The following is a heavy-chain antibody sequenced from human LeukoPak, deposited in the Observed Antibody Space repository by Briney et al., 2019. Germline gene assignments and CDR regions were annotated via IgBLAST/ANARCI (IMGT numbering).Heavy chain of an antibody. CDR3: AEGWGWHVAPLAYDALDI. CDR2: IWYDESDK. Sequence: GGTLRLSCAASGFTFSSYAMHWVRRAPGKGLEWVAFIWYDESDKEYSDSVKGRLIISRDNSKNTVYLQTNSLRADDSAVYYCAEGWGWHVAPLAYDALDIWGQGTRVTVSS. V-gene: IGHV3-30*02. J-gene: IGHJ3*02. CDR1: GFTFSSYA. D-gene: IGHD3-16*01.